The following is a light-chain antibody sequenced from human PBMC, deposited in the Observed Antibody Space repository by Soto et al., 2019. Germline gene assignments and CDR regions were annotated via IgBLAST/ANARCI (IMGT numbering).Light chain of an antibody. Sequence: QSALGHPASVSWSPGHSITISCAGTNRDVGGYNYVSWYQQYPGKAPKLIIYEVTYRPSGVSNRFSGSKSGNTASLTISGLQAEAEADYYCSSYSSSSDLDVIFGGGTK. CDR2: EVT. CDR1: NRDVGGYNY. J-gene: IGLJ2*01. CDR3: SSYSSSSDLDVI. V-gene: IGLV2-14*01.